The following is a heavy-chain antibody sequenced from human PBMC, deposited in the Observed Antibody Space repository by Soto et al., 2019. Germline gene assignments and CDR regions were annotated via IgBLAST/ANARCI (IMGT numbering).Heavy chain of an antibody. Sequence: SETLSLTCAVSGGSISSGGYSWSWIRQPPGKGLEWIGYIYHSGSTYYNPSLKSRVTISVDRSKNQFSLKLSSVTAADTAVYYWAREMAGDYACFDPWGKETLVTVS. CDR1: GGSISSGGYS. J-gene: IGHJ5*02. D-gene: IGHD4-17*01. CDR3: AREMAGDYACFDP. CDR2: IYHSGST. V-gene: IGHV4-30-2*01.